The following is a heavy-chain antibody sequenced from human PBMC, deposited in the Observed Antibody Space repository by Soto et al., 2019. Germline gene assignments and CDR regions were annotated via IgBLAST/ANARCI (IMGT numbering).Heavy chain of an antibody. CDR1: GGSISSSNW. CDR2: IYHSGST. J-gene: IGHJ5*02. Sequence: SETLSLTCAVSGGSISSSNWWSWVRQPPGKGLEWIGEIYHSGSTNYSPSLKSRVTISVDKSKNQFSLKLSSVTAADTAVYYCAREYSSSARWFDPWGQGTLVTVSS. CDR3: AREYSSSARWFDP. D-gene: IGHD6-13*01. V-gene: IGHV4-4*02.